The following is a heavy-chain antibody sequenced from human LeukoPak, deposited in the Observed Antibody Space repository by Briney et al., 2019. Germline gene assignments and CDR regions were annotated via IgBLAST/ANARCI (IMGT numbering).Heavy chain of an antibody. Sequence: SETLSLTCTVSGDSISSSSYYWGWIRQPPGTGLEWIGGIYWSGSTYYNPSLKSRVTISVDTSKNQFSLKLSSVTAADTAVYYCASQIGTAMVSEGFDYWGQGTLVTVSS. V-gene: IGHV4-39*07. CDR1: GDSISSSSYY. CDR2: IYWSGST. CDR3: ASQIGTAMVSEGFDY. J-gene: IGHJ4*02. D-gene: IGHD5-18*01.